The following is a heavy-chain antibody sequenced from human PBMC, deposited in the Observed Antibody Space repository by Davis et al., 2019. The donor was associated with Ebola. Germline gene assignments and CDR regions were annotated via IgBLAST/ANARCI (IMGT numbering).Heavy chain of an antibody. CDR2: TSSSSDYI. V-gene: IGHV3-21*01. D-gene: IGHD6-6*01. J-gene: IGHJ6*03. Sequence: GEFLKISCAASGITFSNAWMSWVRQAPGKGLEWVSSTSSSSDYIYYADSVKGRFTISKDNAKKSLYLQMNSLRAEDTAVYYCARVSTSSGNFYYYMDVWGKGTTVTVSS. CDR3: ARVSTSSGNFYYYMDV. CDR1: GITFSNAW.